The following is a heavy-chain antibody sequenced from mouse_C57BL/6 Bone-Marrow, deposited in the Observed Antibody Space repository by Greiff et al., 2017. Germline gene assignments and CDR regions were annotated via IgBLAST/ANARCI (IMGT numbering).Heavy chain of an antibody. J-gene: IGHJ2*01. CDR3: ARLGWDFFDY. CDR1: GYTFTSYD. Sequence: QVQLQQSGPELVKPGASVKLSCKASGYTFTSYDINWVQQRPGQGLEWIGWIYPRDGSTKYKEKFKGKATLTVDTSSSTAYMELHSLTSEDSAVYCCARLGWDFFDYWGQGTTLTVSS. D-gene: IGHD3-3*01. V-gene: IGHV1-85*01. CDR2: IYPRDGST.